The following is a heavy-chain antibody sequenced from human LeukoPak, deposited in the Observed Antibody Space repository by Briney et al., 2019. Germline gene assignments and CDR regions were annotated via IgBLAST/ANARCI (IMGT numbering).Heavy chain of an antibody. Sequence: GGSLRLSCAASGFTFSSYAMHWVRQAPGKGLEWVAVISYDGSNKYYADSVKGRFTISRDNSKNTLYLQMNSLRAEDTAVYYCARGFGPAAPSTNFDNWGQGTLVTVSS. CDR1: GFTFSSYA. J-gene: IGHJ4*02. CDR3: ARGFGPAAPSTNFDN. V-gene: IGHV3-30-3*01. D-gene: IGHD2-2*01. CDR2: ISYDGSNK.